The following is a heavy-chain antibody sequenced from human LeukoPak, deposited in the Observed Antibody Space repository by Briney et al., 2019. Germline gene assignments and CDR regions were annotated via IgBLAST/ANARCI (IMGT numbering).Heavy chain of an antibody. Sequence: SQTLSLTCAISGDSVSSNSAAWNWIRQSPSRGLEWLGRTYYRSKWYNDYAVSVKSRITINPDTSKNQFSLQLNSVTPEDTAVYYCAREEIIGDYYDSSGYERYWGQGTLVTVSS. CDR2: TYYRSKWYN. D-gene: IGHD3-22*01. CDR3: AREEIIGDYYDSSGYERY. CDR1: GDSVSSNSAA. J-gene: IGHJ4*02. V-gene: IGHV6-1*01.